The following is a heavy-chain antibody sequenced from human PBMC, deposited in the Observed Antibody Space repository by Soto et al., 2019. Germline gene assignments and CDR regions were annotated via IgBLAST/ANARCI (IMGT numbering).Heavy chain of an antibody. CDR2: ISTYSGNT. J-gene: IGHJ4*02. CDR1: GYTFSSYS. CDR3: ARDNGYYDL. Sequence: ASVKVSCKTSGYTFSSYSINWVRQAPGQGLEWMAWISTYSGNTHYAERVQGRVTVTLDKSARTAFMGMRGLTSDDTAVYFCARDNGYYDLWGQGTLVTVSS. V-gene: IGHV1-18*04.